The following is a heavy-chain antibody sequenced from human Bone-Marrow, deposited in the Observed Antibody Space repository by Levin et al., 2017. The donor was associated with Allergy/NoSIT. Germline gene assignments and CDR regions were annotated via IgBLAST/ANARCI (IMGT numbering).Heavy chain of an antibody. CDR1: GFTFSAYG. CDR2: ISYDESHK. D-gene: IGHD1-26*01. J-gene: IGHJ4*02. CDR3: TRDRGEWGQFYFDY. Sequence: PGESLRLSCAASGFTFSAYGMHWVRQAPGRGLEWVAVISYDESHKYYADSVKGRFTISRDNSKNTLYLQMNSLRAEDTAVYYCTRDRGEWGQFYFDYWGQGTLVTVSS. V-gene: IGHV3-33*05.